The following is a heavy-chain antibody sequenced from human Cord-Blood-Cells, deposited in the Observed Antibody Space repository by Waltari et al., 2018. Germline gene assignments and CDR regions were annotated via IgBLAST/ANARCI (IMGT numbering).Heavy chain of an antibody. Sequence: QLQLQESGPGLVKPSETLSLTCTVSGGSLSRSSFSRGWIRPPPGKGLGWIGSIYYSGSTYYNPSLKSRVTISVDTSKNQFSLKLSSVTAADTAVYYCASGIAAAGTEYFQHWGQGTLVTVSS. D-gene: IGHD6-13*01. CDR3: ASGIAAAGTEYFQH. CDR2: IYYSGST. J-gene: IGHJ1*01. CDR1: GGSLSRSSFS. V-gene: IGHV4-39*01.